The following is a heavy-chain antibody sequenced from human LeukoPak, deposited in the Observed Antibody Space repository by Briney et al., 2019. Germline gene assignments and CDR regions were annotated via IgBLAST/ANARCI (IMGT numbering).Heavy chain of an antibody. CDR1: GGSVGGSGSRYY. J-gene: IGHJ5*02. V-gene: IGHV4-61*01. CDR2: IYYTGSV. D-gene: IGHD6-19*01. CDR3: ARRSSGWNDSKGWFDP. Sequence: SETLSLTCSVSGGSVGGSGSRYYWSWIRQSPGKGLEWIAHIYYTGSVNYNPSLKSRVTMSIDTSRNQFSLKLSYVTAADSAVYYCARRSSGWNDSKGWFDPWSQGTLVIVSS.